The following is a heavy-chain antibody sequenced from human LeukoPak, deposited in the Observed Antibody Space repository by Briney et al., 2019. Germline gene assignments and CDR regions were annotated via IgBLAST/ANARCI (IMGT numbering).Heavy chain of an antibody. Sequence: SQTLSLTCTVSGGSVSSGSYYWSWIRQPPGKGLEWIGYIYYSGSTNYNPSLKSRVTISVDTSKNQFSLKLSSVTAADTAVYYCARSTSSGWYFGYWGQGTLVTVSS. J-gene: IGHJ4*02. V-gene: IGHV4-61*01. D-gene: IGHD6-19*01. CDR2: IYYSGST. CDR1: GGSVSSGSYY. CDR3: ARSTSSGWYFGY.